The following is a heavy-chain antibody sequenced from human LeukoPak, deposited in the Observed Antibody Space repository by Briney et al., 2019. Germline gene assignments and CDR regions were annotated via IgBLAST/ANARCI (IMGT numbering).Heavy chain of an antibody. J-gene: IGHJ4*02. D-gene: IGHD2-2*01. CDR2: ISGSGDST. CDR1: GFTFSSYA. CDR3: AKGRSTPAYFDY. Sequence: GGSLRLSCAASGFTFSSYAMSWVRQAPGKGLEWVSTISGSGDSTYYADSVKGRFTISRDNSKNTLYLQMNSPRAEDTAVYYCAKGRSTPAYFDYWGQGTLVTVSS. V-gene: IGHV3-23*01.